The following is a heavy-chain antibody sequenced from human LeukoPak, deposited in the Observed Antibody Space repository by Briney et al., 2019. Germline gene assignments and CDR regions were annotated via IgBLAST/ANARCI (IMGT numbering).Heavy chain of an antibody. Sequence: KPGESLKISCKGSGYSFTSYWIGWVRQMPGKGLEWMGIIYPGDSDTRYSPSFQGQVTISADKSISTAYLQWSSLKASDTAMYYCARPYYYASGRLGAMDVWGQGTTVTVSS. CDR3: ARPYYYASGRLGAMDV. D-gene: IGHD3-10*01. CDR2: IYPGDSDT. V-gene: IGHV5-51*01. CDR1: GYSFTSYW. J-gene: IGHJ6*02.